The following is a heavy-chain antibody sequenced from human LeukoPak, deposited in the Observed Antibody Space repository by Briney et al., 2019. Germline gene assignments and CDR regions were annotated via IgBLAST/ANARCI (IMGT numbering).Heavy chain of an antibody. CDR3: ASRWVTIFGVVTDDY. Sequence: PSETLSLTCAVYGGSFSGYYWSWIRQPPGKGLEWIGEINHSGSTNYNPSLKSRVTISVDTSKNQFSLKLSSVTAADTAVYYCASRWVTIFGVVTDDYWGQGTLVTVSS. CDR2: INHSGST. V-gene: IGHV4-34*01. J-gene: IGHJ4*02. D-gene: IGHD3-3*01. CDR1: GGSFSGYY.